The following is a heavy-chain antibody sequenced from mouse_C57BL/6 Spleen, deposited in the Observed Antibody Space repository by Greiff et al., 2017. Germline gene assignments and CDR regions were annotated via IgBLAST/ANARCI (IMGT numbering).Heavy chain of an antibody. CDR2: IYPRDGST. D-gene: IGHD1-1*01. V-gene: IGHV1-78*01. CDR3: ARCPYYGSRDWYFDV. Sequence: VQLQQSDAELVKPGASVKISCKVSGYTFTDHTIHWMKQRPEQGLEWIGYIYPRDGSTKYNEKFKGKATLTADKSSSTAYMQLNSLTSEDSAVYFCARCPYYGSRDWYFDVWGTGTTVTVSS. J-gene: IGHJ1*03. CDR1: GYTFTDHT.